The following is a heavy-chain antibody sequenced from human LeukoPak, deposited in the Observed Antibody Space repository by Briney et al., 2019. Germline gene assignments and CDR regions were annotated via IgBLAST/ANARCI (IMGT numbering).Heavy chain of an antibody. CDR3: ARVGAVAGLFDY. CDR1: GFTVSSYG. Sequence: GGSLRLSCAASGFTVSSYGMTWVRLAPGKGLEWVSALSATDGSAQYAESVKGRFTISRDNSKNSLYLQMNSLRDEDTAVYYCARVGAVAGLFDYWGQGTLVTVSS. CDR2: LSATDGSA. V-gene: IGHV3-23*01. J-gene: IGHJ4*02. D-gene: IGHD6-19*01.